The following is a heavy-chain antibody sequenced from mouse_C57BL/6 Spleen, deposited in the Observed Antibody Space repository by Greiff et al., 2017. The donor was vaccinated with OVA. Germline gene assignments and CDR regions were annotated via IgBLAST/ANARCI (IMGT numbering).Heavy chain of an antibody. CDR2: IYPGSGNT. V-gene: IGHV1-76*01. CDR1: GYTFTDYY. CDR3: ARTLITTVAPFDY. Sequence: VKLMESGAELVRPGASVKLSCKASGYTFTDYYINWVKQRPGQGLEWIARIYPGSGNTYYNEKFKGKATLTAEKSSSTAYMQLSSLTSEDSAVYFCARTLITTVAPFDYWGQGTTLTVSS. J-gene: IGHJ2*01. D-gene: IGHD1-1*01.